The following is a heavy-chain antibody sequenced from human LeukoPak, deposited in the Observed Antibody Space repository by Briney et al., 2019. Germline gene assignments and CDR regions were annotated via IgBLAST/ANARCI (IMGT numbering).Heavy chain of an antibody. D-gene: IGHD3-22*01. CDR2: INTNTGNP. V-gene: IGHV7-4-1*02. CDR1: GYTFTSYA. CDR3: ARVRSYYYDSSGYQFDAFDI. Sequence: ASVKVSCKASGYTFTSYAMNWVRQAPGQGLDWMGWINTNTGNPTYAQGFTGRFVFSLDTSVSTAYLQISSLKAEDTAVYYCARVRSYYYDSSGYQFDAFDIWGQGTMVTVSS. J-gene: IGHJ3*02.